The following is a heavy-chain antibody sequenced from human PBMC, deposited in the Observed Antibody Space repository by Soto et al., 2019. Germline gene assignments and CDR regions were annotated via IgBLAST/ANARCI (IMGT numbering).Heavy chain of an antibody. CDR2: IYTSGST. Sequence: SETLSLTCTVSGGSISSYYWSWIRQPAGKGLEWIGRIYTSGSTNYNPSPKSRVTMSVDTSKNQFSLKLSSVTAADTAVYYCARTPGYYDSSGYYYYFDYWGQGTLVTVSS. CDR3: ARTPGYYDSSGYYYYFDY. V-gene: IGHV4-4*07. CDR1: GGSISSYY. J-gene: IGHJ4*02. D-gene: IGHD3-22*01.